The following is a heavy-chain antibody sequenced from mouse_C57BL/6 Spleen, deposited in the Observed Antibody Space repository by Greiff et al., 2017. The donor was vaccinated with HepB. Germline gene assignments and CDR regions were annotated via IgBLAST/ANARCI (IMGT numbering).Heavy chain of an antibody. CDR2: IYPGDGDT. CDR1: GYAFSSSW. V-gene: IGHV1-82*01. J-gene: IGHJ4*01. Sequence: VKLMESGPELVKPGASVKISCKASGYAFSSSWMNWVKQRPGKGLEWIGRIYPGDGDTNYNGKFKGKATLTADKSSSTAYMQLSSLTSEDSAVYFCAPYYGSSLYYAMDYWGQGTSVTVSS. CDR3: APYYGSSLYYAMDY. D-gene: IGHD1-1*01.